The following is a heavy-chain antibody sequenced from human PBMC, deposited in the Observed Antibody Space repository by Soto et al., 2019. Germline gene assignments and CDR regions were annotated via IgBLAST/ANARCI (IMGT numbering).Heavy chain of an antibody. V-gene: IGHV1-18*04. D-gene: IGHD2-2*01. CDR2: VSGNNGAS. CDR1: GYTSADFG. J-gene: IGHJ5*01. CDR3: VRDQKYFRVNGNWFDS. Sequence: ASVKVSCKASGYTSADFGISRVRQAPGQGLEWMGWVSGNNGASNPAPKVQGRITMTLDTSTGVSYMALRSLRSDDTAIYYCVRDQKYFRVNGNWFDSWGQGTLVTVSS.